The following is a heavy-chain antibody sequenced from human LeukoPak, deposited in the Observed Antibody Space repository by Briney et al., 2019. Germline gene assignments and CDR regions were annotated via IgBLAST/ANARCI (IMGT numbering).Heavy chain of an antibody. CDR1: GGTFSSYA. V-gene: IGHV1-69*01. CDR2: IIPIFGTA. D-gene: IGHD2-15*01. Sequence: SVKVSCKASGGTFSSYAISWVRQAPGQGLEWMGGIIPIFGTANYAQKFQGRVTITADESTSTAYMELSSLRSEDTAVYYRARALSYCSGGSCYSWCFDYWGQGTLVTVSS. J-gene: IGHJ4*02. CDR3: ARALSYCSGGSCYSWCFDY.